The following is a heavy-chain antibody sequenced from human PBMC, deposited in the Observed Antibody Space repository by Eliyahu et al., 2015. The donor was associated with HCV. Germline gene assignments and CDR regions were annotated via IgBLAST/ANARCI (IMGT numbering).Heavy chain of an antibody. D-gene: IGHD5-18*01. J-gene: IGHJ6*02. CDR1: GFTFSSYA. V-gene: IGHV3-23*01. Sequence: EVQLLESGGGLVQPGGSLRLSCAASGFTFSSYAMSWVRQAPGKGLGWVXAISGSGGSTYYADSVKGRFTISRDNSKNTLYLQMNSLRAEDTAVYYCAKDNWDGYSYEDDYYYYGMDVWGQGTTVTVSS. CDR3: AKDNWDGYSYEDDYYYYGMDV. CDR2: ISGSGGST.